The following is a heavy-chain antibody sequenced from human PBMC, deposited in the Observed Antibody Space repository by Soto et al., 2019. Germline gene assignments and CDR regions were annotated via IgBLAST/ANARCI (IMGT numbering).Heavy chain of an antibody. CDR1: GFTFSSYA. V-gene: IGHV3-23*01. J-gene: IGHJ3*02. Sequence: EVQLLESGGGLVQPGGSLRLSCAASGFTFSSYAMSWVRQAPGKGLEWVSAISGSGGSTYYADSVKGRFTISRDNSKNTLYLQMNSLRAEDTAVYYCAKAGKVNTMIAGAFDIWGQGTMVTVSS. CDR2: ISGSGGST. CDR3: AKAGKVNTMIAGAFDI. D-gene: IGHD3-22*01.